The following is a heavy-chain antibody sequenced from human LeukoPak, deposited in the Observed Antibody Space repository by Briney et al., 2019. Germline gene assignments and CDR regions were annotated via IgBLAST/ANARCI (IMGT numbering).Heavy chain of an antibody. CDR2: INDDSSDI. CDR1: GFTFSLYA. D-gene: IGHD2-2*01. Sequence: GGSLRLSCAASGFTFSLYAMNWVRQAPGKGLEWGSYINDDSSDIHYAGSVRGRFTISRDDARKTLYLQLSSLRVEDTAVYYCARDTFQPGLIDSWGQGTLVTVSS. CDR3: ARDTFQPGLIDS. V-gene: IGHV3-21*05. J-gene: IGHJ4*02.